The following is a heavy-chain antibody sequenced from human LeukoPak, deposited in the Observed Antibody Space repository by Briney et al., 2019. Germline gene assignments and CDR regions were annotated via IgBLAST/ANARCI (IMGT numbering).Heavy chain of an antibody. CDR3: AKDKYSGSYGPLDY. CDR2: ISYDGSNK. V-gene: IGHV3-30*18. D-gene: IGHD1-26*01. CDR1: GFTFSNYG. Sequence: PGGSLRLSCAASGFTFSNYGMHWVRQAPGKGLEWVAVISYDGSNKYYADSVKGRFTISRDNSKNTLYLQMNSLRAEDTAVYYCAKDKYSGSYGPLDYWGQGTLVTASA. J-gene: IGHJ4*02.